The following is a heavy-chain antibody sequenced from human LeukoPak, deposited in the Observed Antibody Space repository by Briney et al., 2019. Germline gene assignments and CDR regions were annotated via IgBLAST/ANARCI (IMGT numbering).Heavy chain of an antibody. D-gene: IGHD3-3*01. Sequence: QSGGSLRLSCAASGFTFSSYGMHWVRQAPGKGLEWVAVIWYDGSNKYYADSVKGRFTVSRDNSKNTLYLQMNSLRAEDTAVYYYARDGRGVDYDFWSGYPQYYFDYWGQGTLVTVSS. V-gene: IGHV3-33*01. CDR3: ARDGRGVDYDFWSGYPQYYFDY. J-gene: IGHJ4*02. CDR2: IWYDGSNK. CDR1: GFTFSSYG.